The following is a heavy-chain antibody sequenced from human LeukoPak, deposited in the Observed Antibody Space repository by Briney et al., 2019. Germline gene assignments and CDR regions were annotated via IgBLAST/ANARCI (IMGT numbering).Heavy chain of an antibody. D-gene: IGHD6-13*01. V-gene: IGHV1-2*02. CDR2: INPNSGGT. CDR1: GYTFTGYY. J-gene: IGHJ4*02. Sequence: ASVKVSCKASGYTFTGYYMHWVRQAPGQGLEWMGWINPNSGGTNYAQKFQGRVIMTRDTSISTAYMELSRLRSDDTAVYYCAREAAAGDYYFDYWGQGTLVTVSS. CDR3: AREAAAGDYYFDY.